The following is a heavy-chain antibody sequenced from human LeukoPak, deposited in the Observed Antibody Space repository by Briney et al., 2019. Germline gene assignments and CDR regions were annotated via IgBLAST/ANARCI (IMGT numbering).Heavy chain of an antibody. D-gene: IGHD4-23*01. V-gene: IGHV3-48*02. Sequence: GGSLRLSCRASGFTFSSYSLNWVRQAPGKGLEWISYISSTSSAIYYADSVKGRFTITRDNAKDSVDLQMNSLRDGDTGVYYCARTYGGDAFDIWGQGTMVTVSS. CDR3: ARTYGGDAFDI. CDR1: GFTFSSYS. J-gene: IGHJ3*02. CDR2: ISSTSSAI.